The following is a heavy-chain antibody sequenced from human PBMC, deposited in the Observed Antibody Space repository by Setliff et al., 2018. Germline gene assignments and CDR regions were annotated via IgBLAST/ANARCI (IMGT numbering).Heavy chain of an antibody. V-gene: IGHV4-39*01. Sequence: SETLSLTCTVSGDSISSGTYYWGWIRQPPGKGLEWIGSRYYSGHTYYNPSLKNRVAMSVDKAKNQFSLNLRSVSAADTAIYYCAKHGEESKVTTYLASWGQGTLVTVSS. J-gene: IGHJ5*02. CDR2: RYYSGHT. CDR3: AKHGEESKVTTYLAS. D-gene: IGHD4-17*01. CDR1: GDSISSGTYY.